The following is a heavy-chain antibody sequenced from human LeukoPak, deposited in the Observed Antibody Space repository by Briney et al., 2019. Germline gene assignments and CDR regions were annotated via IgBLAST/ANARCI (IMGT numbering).Heavy chain of an antibody. CDR3: ARAQYCSSTSCYSSWFDP. Sequence: KSSQTLSLTCTVSGGSIISGGYYWSWVRQHPGKGLEWIGYIYFSGSTYYNPSLKSRLTISVDTSKNQFSLKLRSVTAADTAVYYCARAQYCSSTSCYSSWFDPWGQGTLVTVSS. D-gene: IGHD2-2*02. J-gene: IGHJ5*02. CDR2: IYFSGST. V-gene: IGHV4-31*03. CDR1: GGSIISGGYY.